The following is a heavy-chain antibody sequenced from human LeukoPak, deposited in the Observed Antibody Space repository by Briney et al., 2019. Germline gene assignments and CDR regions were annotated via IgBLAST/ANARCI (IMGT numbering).Heavy chain of an antibody. J-gene: IGHJ4*02. V-gene: IGHV4-31*03. CDR1: GDSISSYPYY. CDR3: ARGLPYYYGSGCYFGY. CDR2: IYYSGST. D-gene: IGHD3-10*01. Sequence: SETLSLTCTVSGDSISSYPYYWSWIRQLPGKGLEWIGYIYYSGSTYYSPSLKSRLTMSIDTSKNQFSMKLSSVTAADTAVYYCARGLPYYYGSGCYFGYWGQGTLVTVSS.